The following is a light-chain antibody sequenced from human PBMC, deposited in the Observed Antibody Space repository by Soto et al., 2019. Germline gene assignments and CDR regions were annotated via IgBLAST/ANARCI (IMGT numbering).Light chain of an antibody. CDR1: QSVSSH. J-gene: IGKJ1*01. CDR2: GAS. V-gene: IGKV3-15*01. CDR3: QQYDIWPWT. Sequence: ELLLTQSPTTLSLSPGERATLSCRASQSVSSHLAWYQQKPGQAPRVLIYGASTRATGSPARFSGSGSGTEFTLTISSLQSEDFVVYFCQQYDIWPWTFGQGTKV.